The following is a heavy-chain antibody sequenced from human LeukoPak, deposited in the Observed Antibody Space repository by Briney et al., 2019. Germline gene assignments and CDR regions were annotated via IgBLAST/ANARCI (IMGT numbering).Heavy chain of an antibody. D-gene: IGHD4-23*01. V-gene: IGHV4-39*07. J-gene: IGHJ5*02. CDR3: ARDNSVEDTAWWFDP. Sequence: SETLSLTCSVSGGSISSSSSYWGWIRQPPGKGLEWIGSVYYSGSTYDNPSLKSRVTISVDTSKNQFSLKLTSVTAADTAVYYCARDNSVEDTAWWFDPWGQGTLVTVSS. CDR2: VYYSGST. CDR1: GGSISSSSSY.